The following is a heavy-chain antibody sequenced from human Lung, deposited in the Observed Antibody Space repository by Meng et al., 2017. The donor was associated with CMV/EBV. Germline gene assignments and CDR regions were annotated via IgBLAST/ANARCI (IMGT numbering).Heavy chain of an antibody. D-gene: IGHD2/OR15-2a*01. V-gene: IGHV4-30-4*02. CDR3: ARDSVPSTTYYYYGMDV. CDR2: IYYSGST. CDR1: GGSISSGDYY. Sequence: SXTXSLXCTVSGGSISSGDYYWSWIRQPPGKGLEWIGYIYYSGSTYYNPSLKSRVTISVDTSKNQFSLKLSSVTAADTAVYYCARDSVPSTTYYYYGMDVWXQGTXVT. J-gene: IGHJ6*02.